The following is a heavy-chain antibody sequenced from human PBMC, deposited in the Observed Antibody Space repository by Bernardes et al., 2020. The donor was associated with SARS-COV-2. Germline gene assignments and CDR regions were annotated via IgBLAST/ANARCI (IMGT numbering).Heavy chain of an antibody. CDR3: AKFSRYYGSAAGGDY. CDR1: GGFLSGSY. J-gene: IGHJ4*02. Sequence: SEPLSLTCTVSGGFLSGSYWGWIRQPPGKGMEWIGNIFYTGNPTYSPSLRSRVTISLDTSRNQFSLSLSSVTAADTAVYYCAKFSRYYGSAAGGDYWGQGTLVTVSS. D-gene: IGHD3-10*01. CDR2: IFYTGNP. V-gene: IGHV4-59*01.